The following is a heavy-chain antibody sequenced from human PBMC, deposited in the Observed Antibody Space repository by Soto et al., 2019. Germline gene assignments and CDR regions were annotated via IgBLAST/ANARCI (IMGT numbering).Heavy chain of an antibody. J-gene: IGHJ4*02. V-gene: IGHV1-69*02. CDR2: VNPILSMS. D-gene: IGHD3-10*01. Sequence: QVQLVQSGAEVKSAGSSVKVSCKASGDTFNFYSINWVRQAPGLGLEWVGRVNPILSMSNYAPRFQGRVTMTADKSTGTAYMERRSLRSEDTAIYYCASNHGSGYRAFDDWGQGALGTVSS. CDR3: ASNHGSGYRAFDD. CDR1: GDTFNFYS.